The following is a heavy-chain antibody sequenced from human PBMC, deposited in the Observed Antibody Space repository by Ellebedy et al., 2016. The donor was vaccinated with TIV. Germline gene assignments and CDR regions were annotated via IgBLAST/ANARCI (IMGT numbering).Heavy chain of an antibody. CDR1: GASISTYY. CDR3: ARHIRITMVRGVITNWFDP. Sequence: MPSETLSLTCTVPGASISTYYWSWIRQPPGKGLEWIGYIYYSGSTNYNPSLNSRVTLSVATSKNQFSLKLSSVTAADTAVYYCARHIRITMVRGVITNWFDPWGQGTLVSVSS. J-gene: IGHJ5*02. D-gene: IGHD3-10*01. V-gene: IGHV4-59*08. CDR2: IYYSGST.